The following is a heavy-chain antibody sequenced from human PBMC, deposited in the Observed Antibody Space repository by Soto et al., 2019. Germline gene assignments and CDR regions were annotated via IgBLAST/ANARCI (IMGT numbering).Heavy chain of an antibody. V-gene: IGHV4-38-2*02. Sequence: PSETLSLTCAVSGYSISSGYYWGWIRQPPGKGLEWIGSIYHSGSTYYNPSLKSRVTISVDTSKNQFSLKLSSVTAADTAVYYCARELWQQWPYGHSHFWDYWGQGTLVTVSS. D-gene: IGHD6-19*01. CDR3: ARELWQQWPYGHSHFWDY. J-gene: IGHJ4*02. CDR2: IYHSGST. CDR1: GYSISSGYY.